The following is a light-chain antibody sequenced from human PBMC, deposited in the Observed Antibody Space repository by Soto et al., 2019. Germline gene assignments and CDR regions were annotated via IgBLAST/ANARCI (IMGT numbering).Light chain of an antibody. J-gene: IGKJ2*01. CDR3: QQYGTSPYT. CDR2: NAS. Sequence: EIVLTQSPGTLSFSPGERATLSCRATQSVRDNDLAWYQHKPGRGPRLLIYNASNRHGGIPDKFSGSGSGTDFTLTISSLEPEDFAVYYCQQYGTSPYTFGQGTKLEIK. V-gene: IGKV3-20*01. CDR1: QSVRDND.